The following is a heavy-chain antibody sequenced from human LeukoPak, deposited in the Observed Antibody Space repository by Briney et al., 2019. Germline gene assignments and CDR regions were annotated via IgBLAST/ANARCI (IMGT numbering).Heavy chain of an antibody. V-gene: IGHV4-34*01. Sequence: PSETLSLTCAVYGGSFSGYYWSWIRQPPGKGLEWIGEINHSGSTNYNPSLKSRVTISVGTSKNQFSLKLSSVTAADTAVYYCARAERQYYYDSSGYYKGYYFDYWGQGTLVTVSS. CDR3: ARAERQYYYDSSGYYKGYYFDY. CDR1: GGSFSGYY. D-gene: IGHD3-22*01. CDR2: INHSGST. J-gene: IGHJ4*02.